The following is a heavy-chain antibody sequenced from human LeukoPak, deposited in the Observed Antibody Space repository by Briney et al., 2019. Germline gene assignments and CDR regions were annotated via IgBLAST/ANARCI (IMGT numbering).Heavy chain of an antibody. J-gene: IGHJ4*02. V-gene: IGHV4-34*01. Sequence: SETLSLTCAVYGGSFSGYYWSWIRQPPGKGLEWIGEINHSGSTNYNPSLKSRVTISVDTSKNQFSLKLSSVTAADTAVYYCARGVDIVLMVYAWFDYWGQGTLVTVSS. CDR2: INHSGST. D-gene: IGHD2-8*01. CDR1: GGSFSGYY. CDR3: ARGVDIVLMVYAWFDY.